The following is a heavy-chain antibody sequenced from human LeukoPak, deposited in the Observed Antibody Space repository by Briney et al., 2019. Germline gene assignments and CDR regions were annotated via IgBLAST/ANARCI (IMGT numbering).Heavy chain of an antibody. CDR1: GYTFSSYG. CDR2: IIPILGIA. V-gene: IGHV1-69*04. J-gene: IGHJ4*02. Sequence: SVKVSCKASGYTFSSYGINWVRQAPGQGLEWMGRIIPILGIANYAQKFQGRVTITADKSASTAYMELSSLRSDDTAVYYCARVPVWFGESYFDYWGQGTLVTVSS. D-gene: IGHD3-10*01. CDR3: ARVPVWFGESYFDY.